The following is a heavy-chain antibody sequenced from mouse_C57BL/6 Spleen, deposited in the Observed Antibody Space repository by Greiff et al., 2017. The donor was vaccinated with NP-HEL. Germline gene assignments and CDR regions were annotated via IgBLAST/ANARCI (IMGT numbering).Heavy chain of an antibody. V-gene: IGHV5-4*01. CDR2: ISDGGSYT. J-gene: IGHJ4*01. D-gene: IGHD1-1*01. Sequence: EVQVVESGGGLVKPGGSLKLSCAASGFTFSSYAMSWVRQTPEKRLEWVATISDGGSYTYYPDNVKGRFTISRDNAKNNLYLQMSHLKYEDRAMYYCARAPLYYGNAMDYWGQGTSVTVSS. CDR3: ARAPLYYGNAMDY. CDR1: GFTFSSYA.